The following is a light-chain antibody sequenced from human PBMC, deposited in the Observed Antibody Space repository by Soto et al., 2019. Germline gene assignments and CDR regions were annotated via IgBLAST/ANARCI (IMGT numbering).Light chain of an antibody. CDR1: SGSIASNY. V-gene: IGLV6-57*02. CDR3: QSYDSSNQVV. J-gene: IGLJ2*01. Sequence: NFMLTQPHSVSESPGKTVTISCTGSSGSIASNYVQWYQQRPGSAPTTVIYEDNQRPSGVPDRFSGSIDSSSNSASLTISRLKTEDEADYYCQSYDSSNQVVFGGGTKLTVL. CDR2: EDN.